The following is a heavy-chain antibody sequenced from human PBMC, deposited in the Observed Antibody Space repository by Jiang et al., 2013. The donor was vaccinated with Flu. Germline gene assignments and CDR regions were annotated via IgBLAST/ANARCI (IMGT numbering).Heavy chain of an antibody. CDR2: MNPNSGNT. CDR3: ARGAYYYDSSGYLNYYYYGMDV. Sequence: SGAEVKKPGASVKVSCKASGYTFTSYDINWVRQATGQGLEWMGWMNPNSGNTGYAQKFQGRVTMTRNTSISTAYMELSSLRSEDTAVYYCARGAYYYDSSGYLNYYYYGMDVWGQGTTVTVSS. D-gene: IGHD3-22*01. CDR1: GYTFTSYD. J-gene: IGHJ6*02. V-gene: IGHV1-8*01.